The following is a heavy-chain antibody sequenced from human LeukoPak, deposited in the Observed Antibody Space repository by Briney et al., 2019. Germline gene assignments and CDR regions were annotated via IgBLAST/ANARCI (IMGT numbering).Heavy chain of an antibody. D-gene: IGHD2-21*02. CDR2: IYSGGST. CDR1: GFTVSSNY. CDR3: ARGRHIVVVTAIPFDY. Sequence: GGSLRLSCAASGFTVSSNYMSWVRQAPGKGLEWVSVIYSGGSTYYADSVKGRFTISRDNSKNTLYLQMNSLRAEDTAVYYCARGRHIVVVTAIPFDYWGQGTLVTVSS. J-gene: IGHJ4*02. V-gene: IGHV3-53*01.